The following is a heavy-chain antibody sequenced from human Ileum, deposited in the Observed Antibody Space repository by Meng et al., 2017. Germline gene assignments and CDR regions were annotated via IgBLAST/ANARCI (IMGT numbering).Heavy chain of an antibody. V-gene: IGHV4-61*02. CDR3: ARLLGAATRIDT. D-gene: IGHD1-26*01. CDR1: GGSINSGSNH. Sequence: SETLSLTCTVSGGSINSGSNHWSWIRQPAGEGLEWIGRIWTNGTTGYNPSLKSRVTISLDTSKNQVSLNLNSVTAEDTAVYFCARLLGAATRIDTWGQGTLVTVSS. J-gene: IGHJ5*02. CDR2: IWTNGTT.